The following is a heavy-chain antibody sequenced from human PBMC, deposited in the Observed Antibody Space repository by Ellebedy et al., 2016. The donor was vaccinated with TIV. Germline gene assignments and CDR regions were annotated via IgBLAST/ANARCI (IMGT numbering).Heavy chain of an antibody. CDR2: IYYSGST. J-gene: IGHJ5*02. D-gene: IGHD3-10*02. CDR3: ARGAPPTILGMVRGPGNWFDP. CDR1: GGSISSPSYF. V-gene: IGHV4-39*01. Sequence: MPSETLSLTCTVSGGSISSPSYFWGWIRQPPGKGLEWIGTIYYSGSTYYNPSLESRVTISVDTSKNQFSLKLSSVTAADTAVYYCARGAPPTILGMVRGPGNWFDPWGQGTLVTVSS.